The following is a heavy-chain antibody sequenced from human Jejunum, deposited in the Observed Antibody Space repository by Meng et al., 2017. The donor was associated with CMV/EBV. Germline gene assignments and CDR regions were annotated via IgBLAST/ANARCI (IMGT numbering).Heavy chain of an antibody. Sequence: SYGMPWVRQAPGKGLEWVAYIRYDGSAKCYTDAVKDRFTISRDNSQSTLYLQMNSLRAEDTALYYCAKEDGTYTSGWPSYYYGMDVWGRGTTVTVSS. D-gene: IGHD6-19*01. CDR1: SYG. V-gene: IGHV3-30*02. J-gene: IGHJ6*02. CDR3: AKEDGTYTSGWPSYYYGMDV. CDR2: IRYDGSAK.